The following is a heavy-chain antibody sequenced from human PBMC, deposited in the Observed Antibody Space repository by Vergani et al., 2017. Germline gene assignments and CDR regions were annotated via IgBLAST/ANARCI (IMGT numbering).Heavy chain of an antibody. CDR1: GFTVSSNY. CDR3: ARATTRDGYXFDY. D-gene: IGHD5-24*01. Sequence: EVQLVESGGGLVQPGGSLRLSCAASGFTVSSNYMSWVRQAPGKGLEWVSVIYSGGSTYYADSVKGRFTISRDNAKNSLYLQMNSLRAEDTAVYYCARATTRDGYXFDYWGQGTLVTVSS. CDR2: IYSGGST. J-gene: IGHJ4*02. V-gene: IGHV3-53*01.